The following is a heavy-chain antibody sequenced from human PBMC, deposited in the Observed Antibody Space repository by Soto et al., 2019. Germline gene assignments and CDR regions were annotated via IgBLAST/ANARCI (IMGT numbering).Heavy chain of an antibody. CDR1: GYTFTGYY. CDR2: INPNSGGT. D-gene: IGHD1-26*01. Sequence: QVQLVQSGAEVKKPGASVKVSCKASGYTFTGYYMHWVRQAPGQGLEWMGWINPNSGGTNYAQKVQGWVTMPRDRSISTAYMELSRRRSDDTAVYYCARDLEAYSGSYYAYYYYGMDVWGQGTTVTVSS. V-gene: IGHV1-2*04. CDR3: ARDLEAYSGSYYAYYYYGMDV. J-gene: IGHJ6*02.